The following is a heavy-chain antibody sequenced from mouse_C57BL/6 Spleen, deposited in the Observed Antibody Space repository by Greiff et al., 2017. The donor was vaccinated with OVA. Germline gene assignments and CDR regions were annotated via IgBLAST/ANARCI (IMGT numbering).Heavy chain of an antibody. V-gene: IGHV1-64*01. J-gene: IGHJ2*01. CDR2: IHPNSGST. CDR3: ARCDYGSSCLDY. CDR1: GYTFTSYW. D-gene: IGHD1-1*01. Sequence: QVQLQQPGAELVKPGASVKLSCKASGYTFTSYWMHWVKQRPGQGLEWIGMIHPNSGSTNYNEKFKSKATLTVDKSSSTAYMQISSLTSEDSAVYYCARCDYGSSCLDYWGQGTTLTVSS.